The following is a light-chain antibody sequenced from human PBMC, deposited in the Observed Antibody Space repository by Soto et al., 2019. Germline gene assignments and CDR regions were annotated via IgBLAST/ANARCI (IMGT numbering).Light chain of an antibody. J-gene: IGKJ1*01. CDR1: QSIANW. CDR3: QQGYSNPWT. CDR2: KAS. Sequence: DIQMTQSPSTVSASVGDRVTITCRASQSIANWLAWYQQKPGKAPKLLIYKASTLKSGVPSRFSGSGSGTNFTLSLNSLQPEDFATYYCQQGYSNPWTFGQGTKVDIK. V-gene: IGKV1-5*03.